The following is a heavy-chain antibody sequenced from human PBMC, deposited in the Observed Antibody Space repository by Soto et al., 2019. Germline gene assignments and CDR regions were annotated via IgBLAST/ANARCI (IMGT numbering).Heavy chain of an antibody. CDR1: GFTFSSYW. CDR3: AGRPGNSSDDY. J-gene: IGHJ4*02. D-gene: IGHD5-18*01. V-gene: IGHV3-74*01. CDR2: INSDGSST. Sequence: GGSLRLCCAASGFTFSSYWMHWVRQAPGKGLVWVSRINSDGSSTSYADSVKGRFTISRDNAKNTLYLQMNSLRAEDTAVYYCAGRPGNSSDDYWGQGTLVTVSS.